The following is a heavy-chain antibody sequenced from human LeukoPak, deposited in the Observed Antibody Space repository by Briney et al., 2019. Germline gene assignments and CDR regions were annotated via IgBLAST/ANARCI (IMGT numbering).Heavy chain of an antibody. J-gene: IGHJ4*02. CDR3: AKGHYYDSSGYYFIFGY. CDR1: GFTFSSYA. V-gene: IGHV3-23*01. CDR2: ISGSGSST. D-gene: IGHD3-22*01. Sequence: GGSLRLSCAASGFTFSSYAMSWVRQAPGKGLEWVSAISGSGSSTYYADSVKGRFTISRDNSKNTLYLQMNSLRAEDTAVYYCAKGHYYDSSGYYFIFGYWGQGTLVTVSS.